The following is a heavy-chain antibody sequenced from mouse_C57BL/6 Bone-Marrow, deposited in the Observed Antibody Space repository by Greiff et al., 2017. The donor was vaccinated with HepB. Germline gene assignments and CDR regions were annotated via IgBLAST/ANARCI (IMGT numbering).Heavy chain of an antibody. CDR2: ISNGGGST. Sequence: EVQLQESGGGLVQPGGSLKLSCAASGFTFSDYYMYWVRQTPEKRLEWVAYISNGGGSTYYPDTVKGRFTISRDNAKNTLYLQMSRLKSEDTAMYYCARHAPWFAYWGQGTLVTVSA. CDR3: ARHAPWFAY. V-gene: IGHV5-12*01. J-gene: IGHJ3*01. CDR1: GFTFSDYY.